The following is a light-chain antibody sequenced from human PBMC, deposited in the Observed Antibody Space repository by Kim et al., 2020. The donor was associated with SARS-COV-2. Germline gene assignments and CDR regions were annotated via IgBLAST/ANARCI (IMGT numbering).Light chain of an antibody. CDR2: QDS. J-gene: IGLJ1*01. Sequence: SYELTQPPSVSVSPGQTVSITCSGDKLGDRYACWYQQKPGQSPVLVIYQDSKRPSGIPERFSGSNSGNTATPTISGTQAMDEADYYCQAWDSSTYVFGTGTKVTVL. CDR3: QAWDSSTYV. CDR1: KLGDRY. V-gene: IGLV3-1*01.